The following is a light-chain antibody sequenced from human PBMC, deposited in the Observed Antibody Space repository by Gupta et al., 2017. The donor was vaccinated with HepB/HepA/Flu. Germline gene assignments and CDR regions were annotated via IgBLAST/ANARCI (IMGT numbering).Light chain of an antibody. J-gene: IGLJ3*02. V-gene: IGLV2-11*01. CDR1: SRDVGSYNP. CDR2: VVT. Sequence: QSALTQPRSVSGSPGQSVAISCTGTSRDVGSYNPVSWYRQHPGKAPQLITYVVTRRPSGVPARFSGSKSGNTASLTIAGLQAEDEADYYCCSYAGSYSWVVGGGTKVTVL. CDR3: CSYAGSYSWV.